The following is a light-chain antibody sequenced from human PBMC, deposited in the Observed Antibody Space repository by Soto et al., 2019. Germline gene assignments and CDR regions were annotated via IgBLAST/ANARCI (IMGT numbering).Light chain of an antibody. CDR1: QSVGSTY. CDR2: GAS. Sequence: EIVLTQSPGTLSLSPGERATLSCRASQSVGSTYLAWYQQKPGQTPRLLIYGASSRATGIPDRFSGSGSGTDFTLTISRLEPEDFAVYYCQLYGSSITFGQGTRWRLN. J-gene: IGKJ5*01. CDR3: QLYGSSIT. V-gene: IGKV3-20*01.